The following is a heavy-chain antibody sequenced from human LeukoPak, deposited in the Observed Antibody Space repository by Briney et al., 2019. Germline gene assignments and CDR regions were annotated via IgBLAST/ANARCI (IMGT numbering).Heavy chain of an antibody. Sequence: IPSDILSPTGAGSSCCISNYFWVCIRPPQGKELEWIDYIYNTHKSNCNPSVKSRVTISVETFKNQFSLNLSSVTAADTAVYFCARGGNDILGAYFHGIYGMDVWGQGTTVTVSS. CDR3: ARGGNDILGAYFHGIYGMDV. D-gene: IGHD3-9*01. CDR1: SCCISNYF. J-gene: IGHJ6*02. CDR2: IYNTHKS. V-gene: IGHV4-59*01.